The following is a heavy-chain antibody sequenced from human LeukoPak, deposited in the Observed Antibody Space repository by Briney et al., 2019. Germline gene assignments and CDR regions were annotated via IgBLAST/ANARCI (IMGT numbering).Heavy chain of an antibody. J-gene: IGHJ6*02. D-gene: IGHD3-9*01. CDR2: ISWNSGSI. CDR1: GFTFDDYA. V-gene: IGHV3-9*01. Sequence: GGSLRLSCAASGFTFDDYAMHWVRQAPGKGLEWVSGISWNSGSIGYADSVKGQFTISRDNAKNSLYLQMNSLRAEDTALYYCAKEWNDILTGYNQGYYYGMDVWGQGTTVTVSS. CDR3: AKEWNDILTGYNQGYYYGMDV.